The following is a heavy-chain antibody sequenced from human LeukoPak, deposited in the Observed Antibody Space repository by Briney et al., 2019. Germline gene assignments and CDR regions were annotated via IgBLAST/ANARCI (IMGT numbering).Heavy chain of an antibody. Sequence: GGSLRLSCAASGFTFSSFGMHWVRQAPGKGLEWVAVIWYDGSNKYYGDSVKGRFTISRDNSKKTLYLQVNSLRVEDTGVYYCARGDGYDDAEYLQHWGQGTLATVS. V-gene: IGHV3-33*01. CDR2: IWYDGSNK. J-gene: IGHJ1*01. CDR3: ARGDGYDDAEYLQH. CDR1: GFTFSSFG. D-gene: IGHD5-12*01.